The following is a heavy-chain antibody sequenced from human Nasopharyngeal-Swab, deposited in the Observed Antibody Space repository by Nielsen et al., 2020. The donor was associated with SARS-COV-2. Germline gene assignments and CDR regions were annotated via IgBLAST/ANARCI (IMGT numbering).Heavy chain of an antibody. D-gene: IGHD3-16*02. V-gene: IGHV3-30*03. Sequence: WGSLRLSCAASGFTFSSYGMHWVRQAPGKGLEWVAVISYDGSNKYYADPVKGRFTISRDNSKNTLYLQMNSLRAEDTALYYCARDRYLARWGQGTLVTVSS. CDR2: ISYDGSNK. CDR3: ARDRYLAR. CDR1: GFTFSSYG. J-gene: IGHJ4*02.